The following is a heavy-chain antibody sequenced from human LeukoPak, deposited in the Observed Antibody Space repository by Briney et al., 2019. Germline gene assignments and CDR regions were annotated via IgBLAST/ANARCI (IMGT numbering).Heavy chain of an antibody. D-gene: IGHD5-18*01. CDR2: ISGSGGST. V-gene: IGHV3-23*01. J-gene: IGHJ4*02. Sequence: GGTLRLSCAASGFTFSSYGMSWVRQAPGKGLEWVSDISGSGGSTYYADSVKGRFTISRDNSKSTLYLQMNSLRAEDTAVYYCAKDGSRGYKYGYRVSMVWFDYWGQGSLVTVSS. CDR3: AKDGSRGYKYGYRVSMVWFDY. CDR1: GFTFSSYG.